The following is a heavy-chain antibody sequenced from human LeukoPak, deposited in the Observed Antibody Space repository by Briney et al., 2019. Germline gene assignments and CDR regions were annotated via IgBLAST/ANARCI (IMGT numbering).Heavy chain of an antibody. CDR2: INHSGST. D-gene: IGHD6-13*01. V-gene: IGHV4-34*01. J-gene: IGHJ6*04. CDR3: ARAGSWYVRYGMDV. Sequence: SETLSLTCAVYGGSFSGYYWRWIRQPPGKGLEWIGEINHSGSTNYNPSLKSRVTISVHTSKNQFSLKLSSVTAADTAVYYCARAGSWYVRYGMDVWGKGTTVTVPS. CDR1: GGSFSGYY.